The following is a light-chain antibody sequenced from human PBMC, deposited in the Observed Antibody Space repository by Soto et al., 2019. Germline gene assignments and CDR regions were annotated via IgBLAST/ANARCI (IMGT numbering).Light chain of an antibody. Sequence: EIVLTQSPGTLSLSPGERATLSCRASQSVSSSYLAWYQQKPGQAPRLLIYGASSRATGIPDRFSGSGFGTDFTLTISRLEPEDFAVYYCQQYGSSPPITFGQGTRLEIK. CDR3: QQYGSSPPIT. CDR1: QSVSSSY. J-gene: IGKJ5*01. CDR2: GAS. V-gene: IGKV3-20*01.